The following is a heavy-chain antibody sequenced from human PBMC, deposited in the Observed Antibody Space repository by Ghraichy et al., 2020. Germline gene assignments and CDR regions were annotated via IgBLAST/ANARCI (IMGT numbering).Heavy chain of an antibody. CDR3: SRARCSSSWKNWFDP. V-gene: IGHV5-51*01. Sequence: GESLNISCKGSGYSFTSYWIGWVRQMPGKGLEWMGIIYPGDSDTRYSPSFQGQVTISADKSTSTAYLQWSSLKALDTAMYYLSRARCSSSWKNWFDPWGQGTLVAVSS. D-gene: IGHD6-6*01. J-gene: IGHJ5*02. CDR1: GYSFTSYW. CDR2: IYPGDSDT.